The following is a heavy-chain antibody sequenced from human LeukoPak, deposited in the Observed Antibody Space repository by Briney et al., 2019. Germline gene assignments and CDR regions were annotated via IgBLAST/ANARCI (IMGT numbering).Heavy chain of an antibody. D-gene: IGHD6-19*01. Sequence: SETLSLTCAVYGGSFSGYYWSWIRQPPGKGLEWIGEINHSGSTNYNPSLKSRVTISVDTSKNQFSLKLSSVTAADTAVYYCARDREAHAAVAGKGREYGGYWFDPWGQETLVTVSS. CDR1: GGSFSGYY. CDR2: INHSGST. J-gene: IGHJ5*02. V-gene: IGHV4-34*01. CDR3: ARDREAHAAVAGKGREYGGYWFDP.